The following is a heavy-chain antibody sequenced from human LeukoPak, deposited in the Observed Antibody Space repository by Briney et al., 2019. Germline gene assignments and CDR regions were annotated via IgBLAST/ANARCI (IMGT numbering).Heavy chain of an antibody. J-gene: IGHJ5*02. CDR3: ARGYCSSTSCYRGNSRKTRDNWFDP. CDR1: GGSFSGYY. D-gene: IGHD2-2*02. Sequence: SETLSLTCAVYGGSFSGYYWSWIRQPPGKGLEWIGEINHSGSTNHNPSLKSRVTISVDTSKNQFSLKLSSVTAADMAVYYCARGYCSSTSCYRGNSRKTRDNWFDPWGQGTLVTVSS. V-gene: IGHV4-34*01. CDR2: INHSGST.